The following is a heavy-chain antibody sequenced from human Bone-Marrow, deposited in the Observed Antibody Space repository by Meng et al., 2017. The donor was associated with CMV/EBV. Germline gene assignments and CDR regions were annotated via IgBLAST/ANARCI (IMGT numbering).Heavy chain of an antibody. V-gene: IGHV1-2*02. J-gene: IGHJ6*02. CDR2: INPNSGGT. Sequence: ASVKVSCKASGYTFTGYYMHWMRQAPGQGLEWMGWINPNSGGTNYAQKFQGRVTMTRDTSIGTAYMELSRLRSDDTAVYYCARDRDWIYAASNYYYYYGMDVWGQGTTVTFYS. D-gene: IGHD2-2*03. CDR3: ARDRDWIYAASNYYYYYGMDV. CDR1: GYTFTGYY.